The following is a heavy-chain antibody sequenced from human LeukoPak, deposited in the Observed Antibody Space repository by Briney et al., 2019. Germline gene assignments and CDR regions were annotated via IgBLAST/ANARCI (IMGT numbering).Heavy chain of an antibody. CDR3: ATSPNLNYGDYTLDAFDI. D-gene: IGHD4-17*01. Sequence: SETLSLTCTVSGGSISSGSYYWSWIRQPAGKGLEWIGRIYTSGSTNYNPSLKSRVTISVDTSKNQFSLKLSSVTAADTAVYYCATSPNLNYGDYTLDAFDIWGQGTMVTVSS. CDR2: IYTSGST. CDR1: GGSISSGSYY. J-gene: IGHJ3*02. V-gene: IGHV4-61*02.